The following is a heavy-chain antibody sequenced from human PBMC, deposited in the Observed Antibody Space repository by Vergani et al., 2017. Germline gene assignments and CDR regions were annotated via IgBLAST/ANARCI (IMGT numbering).Heavy chain of an antibody. D-gene: IGHD4-11*01. V-gene: IGHV3-23*01. CDR2: ISGTGGFT. Sequence: EVQLLESGGDLVQSGGSLRISCAASGFSFKDYAMSWVRQAPGKGLEWVSGISGTGGFTYYADSVKGRFTISRDNSKNTLYLQMNSLRAEDTAVYYCARVGSNYASYYYYYMDVWGKGTTVTVSS. J-gene: IGHJ6*03. CDR3: ARVGSNYASYYYYYMDV. CDR1: GFSFKDYA.